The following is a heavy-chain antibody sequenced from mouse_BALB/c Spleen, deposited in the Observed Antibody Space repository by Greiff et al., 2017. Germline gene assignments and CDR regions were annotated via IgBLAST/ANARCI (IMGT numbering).Heavy chain of an antibody. Sequence: VQLQQSGAELVKPGASVKLSCTASGFNIKDTYMHWVKQRPEQGLEWIGRIDPANGNTKYDPKFQGKATITADTSSNTAYLQLSSLTSEDTAVYDCARPSYDYGLKDWFAYWGQGTLVTVSA. D-gene: IGHD2-4*01. CDR1: GFNIKDTY. CDR3: ARPSYDYGLKDWFAY. CDR2: IDPANGNT. V-gene: IGHV14-3*02. J-gene: IGHJ3*01.